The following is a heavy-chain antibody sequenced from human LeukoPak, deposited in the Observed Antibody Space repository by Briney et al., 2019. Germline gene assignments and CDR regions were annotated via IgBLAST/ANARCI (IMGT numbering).Heavy chain of an antibody. CDR1: GYSISSGYY. CDR2: IYHNGST. Sequence: PSETLSLTCTVSGYSISSGYYWGWIRQPPGKGLEWIGTIYHNGSTYYNPSLKSRVTISVDTSKNQFSLKLTSVTAADTAVYYCARDSDVAPNYWGQGTLVTVSS. J-gene: IGHJ4*02. V-gene: IGHV4-38-2*02. D-gene: IGHD3-10*01. CDR3: ARDSDVAPNY.